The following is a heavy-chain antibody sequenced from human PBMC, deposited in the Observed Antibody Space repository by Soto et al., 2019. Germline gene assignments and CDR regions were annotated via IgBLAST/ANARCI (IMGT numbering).Heavy chain of an antibody. Sequence: EVQLVESGGGLVQPGGSLRLSCAASGFTFSSYSMNWVRQAPGKGLEWVSYISSSSSTIYYADSVKGRFTISRDNDKNSLYLQMNSLRTEDTAVYYCARDIVVVPAAADSDYWGQGTLVTVSS. J-gene: IGHJ4*02. CDR2: ISSSSSTI. V-gene: IGHV3-48*01. D-gene: IGHD2-2*01. CDR3: ARDIVVVPAAADSDY. CDR1: GFTFSSYS.